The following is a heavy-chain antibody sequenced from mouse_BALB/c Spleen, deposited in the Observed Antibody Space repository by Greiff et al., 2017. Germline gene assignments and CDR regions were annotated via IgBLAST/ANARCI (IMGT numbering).Heavy chain of an antibody. CDR1: GYSITSDYA. V-gene: IGHV3-2*02. Sequence: EVQLQQSGPGLVKPSQSLSLTCTVTGYSITSDYAWNWIRQFPGNKLEWMGYISYSGSTSYNPSLKSRISITRDTSKNQFFLQLNSVTTEDTATYYCARGGKTGPFAYWGQGTLVTVSA. J-gene: IGHJ3*01. CDR2: ISYSGST. D-gene: IGHD4-1*01. CDR3: ARGGKTGPFAY.